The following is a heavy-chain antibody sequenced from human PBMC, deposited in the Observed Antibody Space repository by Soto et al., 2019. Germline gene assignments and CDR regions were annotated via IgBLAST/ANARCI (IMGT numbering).Heavy chain of an antibody. J-gene: IGHJ4*02. CDR1: GGTFSSYT. V-gene: IGHV1-69*04. CDR2: IIPILGIA. D-gene: IGHD2-2*01. Sequence: SVKVSCKASGGTFSSYTISWVRQAPGQGLEWMGRIIPILGIANYAQKFQGRVTITADKSTSTAYMELSSLRSEDTAVYYCARDTEDIVVVPAAMGTYFDYWGQGTLVTVSS. CDR3: ARDTEDIVVVPAAMGTYFDY.